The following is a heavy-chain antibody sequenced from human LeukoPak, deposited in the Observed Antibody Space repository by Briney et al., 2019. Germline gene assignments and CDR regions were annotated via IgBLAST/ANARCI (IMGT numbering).Heavy chain of an antibody. V-gene: IGHV3-33*03. Sequence: GGSLRLSCAASGFTFSSYSMQWVRQTPGKGLEWVGIMSNSGENTFYGEAVKGRFTISRDSSKKTLYLQMNGLTAEDTATYFCAKCGSRGTVACFDSWGRGTLVTVSS. J-gene: IGHJ4*02. CDR1: GFTFSSYS. CDR3: AKCGSRGTVACFDS. CDR2: MSNSGENT. D-gene: IGHD6-19*01.